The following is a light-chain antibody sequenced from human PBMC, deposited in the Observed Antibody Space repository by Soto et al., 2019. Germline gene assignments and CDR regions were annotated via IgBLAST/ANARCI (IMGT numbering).Light chain of an antibody. CDR2: DAS. J-gene: IGKJ3*01. V-gene: IGKV3-20*01. CDR3: QQNGRSPT. Sequence: EIVLTQSPGTLCLSPGQRSTLSCRASQWIRKRYLAWCKQKPGQAPRLLIYDASNRATGIPDRLSGSGSGTDFPLFISRMEPEDCGVYYCQQNGRSPTFGPGTKVDIK. CDR1: QWIRKRY.